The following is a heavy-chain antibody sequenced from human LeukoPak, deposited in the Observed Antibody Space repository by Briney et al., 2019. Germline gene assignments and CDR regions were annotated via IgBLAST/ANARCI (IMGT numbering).Heavy chain of an antibody. CDR2: INWNGGST. D-gene: IGHD5-18*01. CDR1: GFTFDDYG. J-gene: IGHJ6*03. Sequence: PGGSLRLSCAASGFTFDDYGMSWVRQAPGKGLEWVSGINWNGGSTGYADSVEGRFTISRDNAKNSLCLQMNSLRAEDAALYYCARVQLGYYYMDVWGKGTTVTVSS. V-gene: IGHV3-20*04. CDR3: ARVQLGYYYMDV.